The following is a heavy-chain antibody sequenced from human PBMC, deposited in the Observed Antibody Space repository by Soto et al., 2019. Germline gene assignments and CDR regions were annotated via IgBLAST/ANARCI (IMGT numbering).Heavy chain of an antibody. CDR2: INPSGGST. CDR1: GYTFTSYY. Sequence: QVQVVQSGAEVKKPGASVKVSCKASGYTFTSYYMHWVRQAPGQGLEWMGIINPSGGSTRYAQKFQGSCTXTXXXSXXTVYMELSSLRSEDTAVYYCARGLIYDSSGYYFDYWGQGTLVTVSS. CDR3: ARGLIYDSSGYYFDY. J-gene: IGHJ4*02. V-gene: IGHV1-46*01. D-gene: IGHD3-22*01.